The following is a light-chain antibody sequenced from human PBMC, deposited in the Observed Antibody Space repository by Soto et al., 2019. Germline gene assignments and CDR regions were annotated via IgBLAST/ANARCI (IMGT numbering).Light chain of an antibody. V-gene: IGKV3-11*01. CDR3: QQRSNGLT. CDR2: DPS. CDR1: QSVSNY. Sequence: EIVLTQSPATLPLSPGERATHSCRASQSVSNYLAWYQQRPGQVPRLLLYDPSNRATGIPARFSGSGSGTDFSRTICSLEHEHFAVDYCQQRSNGLTFGGGTQVDSK. J-gene: IGKJ4*01.